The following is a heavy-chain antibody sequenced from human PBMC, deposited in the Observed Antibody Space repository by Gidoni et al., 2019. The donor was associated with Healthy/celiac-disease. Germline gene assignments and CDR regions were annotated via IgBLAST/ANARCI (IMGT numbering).Heavy chain of an antibody. J-gene: IGHJ4*02. CDR1: GFPFSDYY. D-gene: IGHD4-17*01. V-gene: IGHV3-11*01. CDR3: ARDRLRWQYFDY. Sequence: QVQLVASGVGLVKPGGSLGLSCAASGFPFSDYYMSWIRQAPGKGLGWVSYISSSGSTIYYADSVKGRFTISRDNAKNSLYLQMNSLRAEDTAVYYCARDRLRWQYFDYWGQGTLVTVSS. CDR2: ISSSGSTI.